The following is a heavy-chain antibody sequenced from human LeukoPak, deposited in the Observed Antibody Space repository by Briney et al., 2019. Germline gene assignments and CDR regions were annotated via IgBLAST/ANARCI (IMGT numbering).Heavy chain of an antibody. CDR1: GYTFTSYG. D-gene: IGHD5-24*01. CDR2: ISAYNGNT. V-gene: IGHV1-18*01. CDR3: ARDNSVRDEAWWFNP. J-gene: IGHJ5*02. Sequence: ASVKVSCKASGYTFTSYGISWVRQAHGQGLEWMGWISAYNGNTNYAQKLQGRVTLTRDMSTSTDYLELSSLRSEDTAVYYCARDNSVRDEAWWFNPWGQGTLVTVSS.